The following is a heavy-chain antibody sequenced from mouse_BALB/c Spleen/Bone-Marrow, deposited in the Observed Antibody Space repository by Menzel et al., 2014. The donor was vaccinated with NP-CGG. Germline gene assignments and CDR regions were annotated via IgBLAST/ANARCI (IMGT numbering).Heavy chain of an antibody. CDR2: IRNKANGYTT. CDR3: ARYDVYYYFDY. V-gene: IGHV7-3*02. D-gene: IGHD2-3*01. J-gene: IGHJ2*01. Sequence: EVKLVESGGGLVQPGGSLRLSCATSGFTFTDYYMSWVRQPPGKALEWLGFIRNKANGYTTEYSASVKGRFTISRDNSQSILYLRMNTLRAEDSATYYCARYDVYYYFDYWGQGTTLTVSS. CDR1: GFTFTDYY.